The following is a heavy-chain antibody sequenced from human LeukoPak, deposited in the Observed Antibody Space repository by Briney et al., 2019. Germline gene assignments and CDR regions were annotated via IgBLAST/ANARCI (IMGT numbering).Heavy chain of an antibody. CDR1: GFTFSDYY. V-gene: IGHV3-11*04. CDR2: ISSSGSTI. D-gene: IGHD2-2*01. J-gene: IGHJ6*03. Sequence: GALRLSCAASGFTFSDYYMSWIRQAPGKGLEWVSYISSSGSTIYYADSVKGRFTISRDNAKNSLYLQMNSLRAEDTAVYYCARARDCSSSSCLYYYHYYMDVWGKGTTVTVSS. CDR3: ARARDCSSSSCLYYYHYYMDV.